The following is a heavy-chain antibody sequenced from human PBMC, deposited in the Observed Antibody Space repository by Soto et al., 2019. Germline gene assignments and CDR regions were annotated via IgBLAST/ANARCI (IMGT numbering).Heavy chain of an antibody. J-gene: IGHJ4*02. CDR1: GYTFTSYD. D-gene: IGHD2-15*01. Sequence: ASVKVSCKASGYTFTSYDINWVRQATGQGLEWMGWMNPNSGNTGYAQKFQGRVTKTRNTSISTAYMELSSLRSEDTAVYYCARARLKSCSGGSCQPFLGYWGQGTLVTVSS. CDR2: MNPNSGNT. V-gene: IGHV1-8*01. CDR3: ARARLKSCSGGSCQPFLGY.